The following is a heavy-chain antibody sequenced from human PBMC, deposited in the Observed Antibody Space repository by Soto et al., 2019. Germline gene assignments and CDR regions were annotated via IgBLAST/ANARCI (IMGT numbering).Heavy chain of an antibody. V-gene: IGHV5-51*01. J-gene: IGHJ6*02. CDR2: IFPRDSDT. CDR3: AKSIEGGPMDV. D-gene: IGHD1-26*01. CDR1: GYTFSNHW. Sequence: LGESLKISCQGSGYTFSNHWINWVRLAPGKGLEWMGIIFPRDSDTRYSPSLQGQVIISVDKSTNTAYLQWTRLTASDTAIYYCAKSIEGGPMDVWGQGTTVTVSS.